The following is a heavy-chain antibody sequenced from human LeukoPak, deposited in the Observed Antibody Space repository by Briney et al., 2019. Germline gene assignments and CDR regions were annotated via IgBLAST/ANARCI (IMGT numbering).Heavy chain of an antibody. V-gene: IGHV3-33*08. CDR2: IWYDGSNK. CDR3: ARGPAWFGELGYGMDV. Sequence: GGSLRLSCAASGFTFSRYGMHWVRHAPGKALEGVAVIWYDGSNKYYADSVKGRFTLPRDNSKNTLYLQMNSLRDEDTAVYDCARGPAWFGELGYGMDVWGQGTTVTVSS. J-gene: IGHJ6*02. CDR1: GFTFSRYG. D-gene: IGHD3-10*01.